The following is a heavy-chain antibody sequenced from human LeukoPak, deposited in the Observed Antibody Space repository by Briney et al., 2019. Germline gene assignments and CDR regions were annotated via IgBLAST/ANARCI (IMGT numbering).Heavy chain of an antibody. J-gene: IGHJ3*02. V-gene: IGHV4-59*12. CDR2: VDYSGST. D-gene: IGHD2-21*01. CDR3: ARVAYCGGDCYNAFDI. Sequence: PSETLSLTCTVSGVSTNTYYYWSWIRQPPGKGLEWIGYVDYSGSTNYNPSLKSRVTISVDRSKNQFSLKLSSVTAADTAVYYCARVAYCGGDCYNAFDIWGQGTMVTVSS. CDR1: GVSTNTYYY.